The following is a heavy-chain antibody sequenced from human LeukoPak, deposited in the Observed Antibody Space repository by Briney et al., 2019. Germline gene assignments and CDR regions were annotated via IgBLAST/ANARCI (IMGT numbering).Heavy chain of an antibody. D-gene: IGHD3-10*01. J-gene: IGHJ6*02. CDR1: GGSISSYY. CDR2: IYDSGST. V-gene: IGHV4-59*01. Sequence: SETLSLTCTVSGGSISSYYWSWIRQPPGKGLEWIGYIYDSGSTNYNPSLKSRVTISVDTSKNQFSLKLSSVTAADTAVYYCARAGGGFGELFYILPYYYGMDVWGQGTTVTVSS. CDR3: ARAGGGFGELFYILPYYYGMDV.